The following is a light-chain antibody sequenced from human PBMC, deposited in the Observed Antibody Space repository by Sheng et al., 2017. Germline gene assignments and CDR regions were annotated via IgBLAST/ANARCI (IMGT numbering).Light chain of an antibody. V-gene: IGKV1-27*01. CDR1: QDISNY. CDR3: QKYNSAPPE. Sequence: DIQMTQSPSSLSASVGDRVTITCRASQDISNYLAWYQQKPGKVPSLLIYAASTLQSGVPTRFSGRGSGTDFTLSISSLQPEDVATYYCQKYNSAPPEFGQGT. J-gene: IGKJ1*01. CDR2: AAS.